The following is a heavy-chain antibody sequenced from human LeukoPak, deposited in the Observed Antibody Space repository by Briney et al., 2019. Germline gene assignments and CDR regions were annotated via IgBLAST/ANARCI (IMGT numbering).Heavy chain of an antibody. D-gene: IGHD3-22*01. CDR1: GYSISSGYY. J-gene: IGHJ4*02. CDR2: IYHSGST. Sequence: SETLSLTCTVSGYSISSGYYWGWIRQPPGNGLEWIGSIYHSGSTYYNPSLKSRVTISVDTSKNQFSLKLSSVTAADTAVYYCARADSQGYYFDYWGQGTLVTVSS. V-gene: IGHV4-38-2*02. CDR3: ARADSQGYYFDY.